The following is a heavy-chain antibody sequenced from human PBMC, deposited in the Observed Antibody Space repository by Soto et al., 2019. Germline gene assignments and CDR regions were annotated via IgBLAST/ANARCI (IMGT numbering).Heavy chain of an antibody. Sequence: QVQLVQSGAEVKKPGASVKVACKVSGYTLTELSMHWVRQAPGTGREWMGGFDPEDGETIYAQKFHGGVTLTEDTSTDTAYMKLSSLSSEDTAVYYCATGSSGWFFGSYFDYWGQGTLVTVSS. CDR2: FDPEDGET. CDR3: ATGSSGWFFGSYFDY. V-gene: IGHV1-24*01. J-gene: IGHJ4*02. CDR1: GYTLTELS. D-gene: IGHD6-19*01.